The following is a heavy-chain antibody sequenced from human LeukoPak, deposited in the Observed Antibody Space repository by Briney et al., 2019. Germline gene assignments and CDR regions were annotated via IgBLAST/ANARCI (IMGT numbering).Heavy chain of an antibody. CDR3: ARGLGYSGYVSNFDS. Sequence: GGSLRLSCAASGFTFSDYYMSWIRQAPGKGLEWVSYISSSSGYTNYADSVKGRFTISRDNAKNSLYLQMNSLRAEDTAVYYCARGLGYSGYVSNFDSWVQGTLVTVSS. CDR2: ISSSSGYT. V-gene: IGHV3-11*05. CDR1: GFTFSDYY. J-gene: IGHJ4*02. D-gene: IGHD5-12*01.